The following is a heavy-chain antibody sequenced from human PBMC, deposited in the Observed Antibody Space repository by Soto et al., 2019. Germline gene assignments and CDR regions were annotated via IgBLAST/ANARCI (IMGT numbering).Heavy chain of an antibody. CDR3: ARGGAGGIAVAGLFDY. D-gene: IGHD6-19*01. V-gene: IGHV3-48*01. J-gene: IGHJ4*02. CDR2: ISSSSSAI. CDR1: GFTFSSYS. Sequence: EVQLVESGGGLVQPGGSLRLSCAASGFTFSSYSMNWVRQAPGKGLEWVSYISSSSSAIYYADSVKGRFTISRDNAKNSLSRQRNSLRAEDTAVYYCARGGAGGIAVAGLFDYWGQGTLVTVSS.